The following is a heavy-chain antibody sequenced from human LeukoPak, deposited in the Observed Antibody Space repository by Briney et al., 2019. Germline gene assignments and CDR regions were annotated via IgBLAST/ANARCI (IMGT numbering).Heavy chain of an antibody. CDR2: IYTSGST. Sequence: SETLSLTCTVSGGSISGYYWSWIRQPAGKGLEWIGRIYTSGSTNYNPSLRSRVTMSVDTSKNQFSLKLTSVTAADTAVYYCARDKCNSTSCPKYFDYWGQGTLVTVSS. V-gene: IGHV4-4*07. D-gene: IGHD2-2*01. CDR3: ARDKCNSTSCPKYFDY. CDR1: GGSISGYY. J-gene: IGHJ4*02.